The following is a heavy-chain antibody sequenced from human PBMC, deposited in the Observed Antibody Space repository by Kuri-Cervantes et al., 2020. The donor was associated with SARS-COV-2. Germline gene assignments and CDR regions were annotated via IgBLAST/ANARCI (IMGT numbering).Heavy chain of an antibody. CDR2: ISAYNGNT. CDR1: GYTFTSYG. Sequence: ASVKVSCMASGYTFTSYGISWVRQAPGQGLEWMGWISAYNGNTNYAQKPQGRVTMTTDTSTSTAYMELRSLRSDDTAVYYCARERGGYYGSVRRGYYYYGMDVWGQGTTVTVSS. D-gene: IGHD3-10*01. CDR3: ARERGGYYGSVRRGYYYYGMDV. J-gene: IGHJ6*02. V-gene: IGHV1-18*01.